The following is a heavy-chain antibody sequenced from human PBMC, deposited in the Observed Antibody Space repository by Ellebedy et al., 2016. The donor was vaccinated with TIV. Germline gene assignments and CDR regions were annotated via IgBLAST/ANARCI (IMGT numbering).Heavy chain of an antibody. CDR3: ARAGIQLWLLFDY. J-gene: IGHJ4*02. CDR2: INHSGST. CDR1: GGSISSYY. V-gene: IGHV4-34*01. Sequence: SETLSLTXAVSGGSISSYYWSWIRQPPGKGLEWIGEINHSGSTNYNPSLKSRVTISVDTSKNQFSLKLSSVTAADTAVYYCARAGIQLWLLFDYWGQGTLVTVSS. D-gene: IGHD5-18*01.